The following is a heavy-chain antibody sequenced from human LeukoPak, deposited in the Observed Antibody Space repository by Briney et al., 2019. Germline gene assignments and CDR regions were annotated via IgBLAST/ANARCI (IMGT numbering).Heavy chain of an antibody. D-gene: IGHD5-12*01. J-gene: IGHJ4*01. V-gene: IGHV3-66*01. Sequence: PGGSLRLSCTASGFAVTSSYMTWVRQAPGKGLEWVAVMYGGGGTNYADSVKGRFTVSRDNYRDTLYLQMNSLRGDDTAIYFCARARHLAEVAAFDCWGHGTLVTVSS. CDR3: ARARHLAEVAAFDC. CDR2: MYGGGGT. CDR1: GFAVTSSY.